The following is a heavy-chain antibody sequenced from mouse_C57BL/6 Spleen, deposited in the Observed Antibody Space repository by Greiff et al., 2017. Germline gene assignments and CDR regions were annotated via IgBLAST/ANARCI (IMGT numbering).Heavy chain of an antibody. CDR3: ARERGRENAMDY. CDR1: GYAFSSSW. J-gene: IGHJ4*01. V-gene: IGHV1-82*01. D-gene: IGHD4-1*01. CDR2: IYPGDGDT. Sequence: VQVVESGPELVKPGASVKISCKASGYAFSSSWMNWVKQRPGKGLEWIGRIYPGDGDTNYNGKFKGKATLTADKSSSTAYMQLSSLTSEDSAVYFCARERGRENAMDYWGQGTSVTVSS.